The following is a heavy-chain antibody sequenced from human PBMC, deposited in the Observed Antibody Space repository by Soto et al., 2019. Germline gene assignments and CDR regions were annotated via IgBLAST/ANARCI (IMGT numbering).Heavy chain of an antibody. CDR2: MDPKTGKT. Sequence: ASVKVSCRASGYSFTSYDINGVRQATGQGLEWMGWMDPKTGKTDYGQKFQGRVTMTRNTSISTAYMGLSSLTSEDTAVYYCARGRGWRDYWGQGTLVTVSS. CDR1: GYSFTSYD. CDR3: ARGRGWRDY. D-gene: IGHD6-19*01. V-gene: IGHV1-8*01. J-gene: IGHJ4*02.